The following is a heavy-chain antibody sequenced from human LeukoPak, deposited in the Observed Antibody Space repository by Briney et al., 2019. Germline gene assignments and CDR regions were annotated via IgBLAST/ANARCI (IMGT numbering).Heavy chain of an antibody. V-gene: IGHV4-38-2*02. J-gene: IGHJ5*02. CDR3: ARGYGDYIAWFDP. D-gene: IGHD4-17*01. Sequence: SETLSLTCTVSGYSISSGYYWGWIRQPPGKGLEWIGSIYHSGSTYYNPSLKSRVTISVDTSKNQFSLELSSVTAADTAVYYCARGYGDYIAWFDPWGQGTLVTVSS. CDR2: IYHSGST. CDR1: GYSISSGYY.